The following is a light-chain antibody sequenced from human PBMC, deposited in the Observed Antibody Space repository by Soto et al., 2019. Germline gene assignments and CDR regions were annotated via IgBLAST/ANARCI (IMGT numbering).Light chain of an antibody. CDR1: SSDVGAYNF. Sequence: QSALTQPASVSGSPGQSISISCTGTSSDVGAYNFVSWYQQHPDKAPKLVIFDVNNRPSGVSNRFSGSKSGNTASLTISGLRAEDEADYYCTSYTSISTYVFGTGTEVTVL. V-gene: IGLV2-14*01. J-gene: IGLJ1*01. CDR3: TSYTSISTYV. CDR2: DVN.